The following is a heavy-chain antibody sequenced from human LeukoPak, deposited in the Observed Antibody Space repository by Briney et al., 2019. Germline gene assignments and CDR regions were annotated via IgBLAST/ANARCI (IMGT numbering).Heavy chain of an antibody. CDR1: GYTFTTYW. CDR2: IYPGDSDP. Sequence: GESLKISCQGSGYTFTTYWIGWVRQMPGKGLEWMGIIYPGDSDPRYSPSFQGRVTISADKSISTAYLQWSSLKASDSAIYYCVRHGLGSSWFGFDYWGQGTLVTVSS. J-gene: IGHJ4*02. V-gene: IGHV5-51*01. CDR3: VRHGLGSSWFGFDY. D-gene: IGHD6-13*01.